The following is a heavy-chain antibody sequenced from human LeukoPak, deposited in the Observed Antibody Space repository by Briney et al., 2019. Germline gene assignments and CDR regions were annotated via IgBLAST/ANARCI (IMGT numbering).Heavy chain of an antibody. V-gene: IGHV3-7*01. J-gene: IGHJ4*02. Sequence: PGGSLRLSCAASGFVFSSYGMSWVRQAPGKGLEWVANIKQAGSERNYVDSVRGRFTISRDNAKNSLYLQMNSLSAEDTAVYYCATSRSFDYWRQPTLVTVSS. CDR1: GFVFSSYG. CDR3: ATSRSFDY. CDR2: IKQAGSER.